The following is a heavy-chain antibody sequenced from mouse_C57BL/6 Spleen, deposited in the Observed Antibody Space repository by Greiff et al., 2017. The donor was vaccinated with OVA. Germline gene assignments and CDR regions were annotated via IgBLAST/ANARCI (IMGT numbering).Heavy chain of an antibody. CDR1: GFTFSNYW. Sequence: EVKVEESGGGLVQPGGSMKLSCVASGFTFSNYWMNWVRQSPEKGLGWVAQIRLKSDNYATHYAESVKGRFTISRDDSKSSVYLQMNNLSAEDTGIYYCTAPITTVVAGDYWGQGTTLTVSS. J-gene: IGHJ2*01. CDR3: TAPITTVVAGDY. V-gene: IGHV6-3*01. D-gene: IGHD1-1*01. CDR2: IRLKSDNYAT.